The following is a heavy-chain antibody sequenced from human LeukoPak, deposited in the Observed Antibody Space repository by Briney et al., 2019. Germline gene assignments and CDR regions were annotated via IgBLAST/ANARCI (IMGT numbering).Heavy chain of an antibody. CDR2: IRQDGSEK. CDR1: GFTFSTYW. D-gene: IGHD2-2*01. J-gene: IGHJ3*02. V-gene: IGHV3-7*04. Sequence: GGSLILSCAASGFTFSTYWMTWVRQAPGKGVEWVANIRQDGSEKYYVDSVEGRFTISRDNAKTSLFLQMNILSAEDTAVYYCARDMRCDGFDIWGQGTMVTVSS. CDR3: ARDMRCDGFDI.